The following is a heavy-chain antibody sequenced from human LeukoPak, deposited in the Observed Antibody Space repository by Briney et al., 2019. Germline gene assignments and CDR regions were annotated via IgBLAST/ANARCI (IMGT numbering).Heavy chain of an antibody. J-gene: IGHJ6*02. V-gene: IGHV1-69*04. CDR1: GGTFSSYA. CDR2: IIPILGIA. CDR3: ARDRGYCSGGSCYIPEYGMDV. D-gene: IGHD2-15*01. Sequence: GASVKVSCKASGGTFSSYAISWVRQAPGQGLEWMGRIIPILGIANYAQKFRGRVTITADKSTSTAYMELSSLRSEDTAVYYCARDRGYCSGGSCYIPEYGMDVWGQGTTVTVSS.